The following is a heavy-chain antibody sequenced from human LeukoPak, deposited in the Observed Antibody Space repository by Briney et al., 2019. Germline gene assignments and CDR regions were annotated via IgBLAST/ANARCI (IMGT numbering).Heavy chain of an antibody. D-gene: IGHD3-10*01. CDR2: IYSGGST. V-gene: IGHV3-53*01. J-gene: IGHJ5*02. CDR3: ARLDRSMWFGEFAWFDP. CDR1: GFTVSSNY. Sequence: GGSLRLSCAASGFTVSSNYMSWVRQAPGKGLEWVSVIYSGGSTYYADSVKGRFTISRDNAKNSLYLQMNSLRAEDTAVYYCARLDRSMWFGEFAWFDPWGQGTLVTVSS.